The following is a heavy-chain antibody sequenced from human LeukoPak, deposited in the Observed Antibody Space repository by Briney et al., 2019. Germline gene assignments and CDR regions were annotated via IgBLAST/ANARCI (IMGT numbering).Heavy chain of an antibody. D-gene: IGHD3-22*01. J-gene: IGHJ4*02. CDR2: IYYSGST. Sequence: SETLSLTCTVSGGSISSYYWSWIRQPPGKGLECIGYIYYSGSTNYNPSLKSRVTISVDTSKHQFSLNLSSATAADTAVYYCARGNYYDSSGFDYWGQGTLVTVSS. CDR3: ARGNYYDSSGFDY. CDR1: GGSISSYY. V-gene: IGHV4-59*01.